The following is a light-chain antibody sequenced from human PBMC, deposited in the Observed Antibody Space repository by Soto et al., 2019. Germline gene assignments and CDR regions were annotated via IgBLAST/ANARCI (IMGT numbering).Light chain of an antibody. Sequence: DIQMTQSPSTLSGSVGDRFTITCRASQTISSWLAWYQQKPGKAPKLLIYKASTLKSGVPSRFSGSGSGTEFTLTISSLQPDDFATYYCQQYHSYPTFGQGTKVDIK. V-gene: IGKV1-5*03. CDR2: KAS. CDR1: QTISSW. J-gene: IGKJ1*01. CDR3: QQYHSYPT.